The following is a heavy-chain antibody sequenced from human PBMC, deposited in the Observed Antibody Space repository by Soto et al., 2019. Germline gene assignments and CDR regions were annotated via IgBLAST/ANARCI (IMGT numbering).Heavy chain of an antibody. CDR2: ISGSGGST. V-gene: IGHV3-23*01. D-gene: IGHD4-17*01. J-gene: IGHJ4*02. CDR3: AKDHDYGGNSGPFDY. Sequence: TGGSLRLSCAASGFTFSSYGMSWVRQAPGKGLEWVSAISGSGGSTYYADSVKGRFTISRDNSKNTLYLQMNSLRAEDTAVYYCAKDHDYGGNSGPFDYWGQGTLVTVSS. CDR1: GFTFSSYG.